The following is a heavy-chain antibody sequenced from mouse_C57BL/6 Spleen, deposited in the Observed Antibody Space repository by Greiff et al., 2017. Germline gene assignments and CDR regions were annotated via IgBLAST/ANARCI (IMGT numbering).Heavy chain of an antibody. CDR3: ARIDYETMDY. V-gene: IGHV1-59*01. J-gene: IGHJ4*01. D-gene: IGHD2-4*01. Sequence: VQLQQPGAELVRPGTSVKLSCKASGYTFTSYWMHWVKQRPGQGLEWIGVIDPSDSYTNYNQKFKGKATLTVDTSSSTAYMQLSSLTSEDSAVYYCARIDYETMDYWGQGTSVTVSS. CDR2: IDPSDSYT. CDR1: GYTFTSYW.